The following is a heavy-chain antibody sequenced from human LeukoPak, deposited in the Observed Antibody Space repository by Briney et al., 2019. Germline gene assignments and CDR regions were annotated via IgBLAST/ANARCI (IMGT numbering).Heavy chain of an antibody. V-gene: IGHV5-51*01. CDR1: GYSFTSYW. CDR3: ASRVFSSATQTYNWFDP. CDR2: IYPGDSDT. Sequence: GESLKISCKGSGYSFTSYWIGWVRQMPGKGLKWMGIIYPGDSDTRYSPSFQGQVTISADKSISTAYLQWSSLKASDTAMYYCASRVFSSATQTYNWFDPWGQGTLVTVSS. J-gene: IGHJ5*02. D-gene: IGHD2/OR15-2a*01.